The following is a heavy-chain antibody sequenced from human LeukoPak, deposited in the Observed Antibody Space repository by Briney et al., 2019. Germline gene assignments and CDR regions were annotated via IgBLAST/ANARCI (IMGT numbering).Heavy chain of an antibody. J-gene: IGHJ4*02. CDR2: ISGSGGST. CDR3: AKNDNYYGSGTTLDY. D-gene: IGHD3-10*01. Sequence: GGSLRLSCAASGFTFSSYAMSWVRQAPGKGLEWVSAISGSGGSTYYADSVKGRFTISRDNSKNTLYLQMNSLRAEDTAVYYCAKNDNYYGSGTTLDYWGQGTLVTVSS. V-gene: IGHV3-23*01. CDR1: GFTFSSYA.